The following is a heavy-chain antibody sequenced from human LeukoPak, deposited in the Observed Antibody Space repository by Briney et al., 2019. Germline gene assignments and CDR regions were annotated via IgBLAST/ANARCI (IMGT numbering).Heavy chain of an antibody. D-gene: IGHD3-9*01. Sequence: GGSLRLSCAASGFTFSSYWMSWVRQAPGKGLEWVANIKQDGSEKYYVDSVKGRFTISRDNAKNSLYLQMNSLRAEDTAVYYCARDTYYDILTGYIFDYWGQGTLVTVSS. V-gene: IGHV3-7*01. CDR3: ARDTYYDILTGYIFDY. J-gene: IGHJ4*02. CDR1: GFTFSSYW. CDR2: IKQDGSEK.